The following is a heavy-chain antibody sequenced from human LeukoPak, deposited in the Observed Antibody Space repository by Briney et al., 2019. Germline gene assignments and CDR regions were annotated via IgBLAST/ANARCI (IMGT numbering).Heavy chain of an antibody. CDR2: IYYSGST. J-gene: IGHJ4*02. CDR1: CGSISSSSYY. CDR3: VGSIAAAGTGY. V-gene: IGHV4-39*01. D-gene: IGHD6-13*01. Sequence: SETLSLTCTVSCGSISSSSYYWGWIRQPPGKGLEWIVSIYYSGSTYYNPSPKSRVTISVDTSKNQFSLKLSSVTAADTAVYYCVGSIAAAGTGYWGQGTPVTVSS.